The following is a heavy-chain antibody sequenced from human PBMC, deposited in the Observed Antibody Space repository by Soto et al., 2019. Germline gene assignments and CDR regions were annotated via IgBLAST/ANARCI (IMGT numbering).Heavy chain of an antibody. CDR1: GFTFSSYG. CDR2: IWYDGSNK. V-gene: IGHV3-33*01. D-gene: IGHD6-19*01. Sequence: GGSMRLSCAASGFTFSSYGMHWVRRAPGKGLEWVAVIWYDGSNKYYADSVKGRFTISRDNSKNTLYLQMNSLRAEDTAVYYWARATGNSGWYWFAPWGQGTRVTVSS. CDR3: ARATGNSGWYWFAP. J-gene: IGHJ5*02.